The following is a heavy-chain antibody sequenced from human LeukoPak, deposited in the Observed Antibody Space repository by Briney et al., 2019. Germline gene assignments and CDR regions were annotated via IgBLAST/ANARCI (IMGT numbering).Heavy chain of an antibody. CDR1: GGSISSYY. Sequence: PSETLSRTCTVSGGSISSYYWSWIRQPPGKGLEWIAYIYYSGSTNSNPSLKSRVTISVDTSKNQFSLKLSSVTAADTAVYYCARGRYYFDYWGQGTLVTVSS. CDR3: ARGRYYFDY. D-gene: IGHD3-10*01. CDR2: IYYSGST. V-gene: IGHV4-59*01. J-gene: IGHJ4*02.